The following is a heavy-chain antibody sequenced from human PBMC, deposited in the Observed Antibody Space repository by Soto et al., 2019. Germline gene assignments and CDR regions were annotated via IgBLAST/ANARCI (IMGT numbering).Heavy chain of an antibody. V-gene: IGHV4-31*03. J-gene: IGHJ3*02. CDR3: ATVRWELHDAFDI. CDR1: GGSISTGGYY. CDR2: IYHSGMT. D-gene: IGHD1-26*01. Sequence: QVRLQESGPGLLKPSQTLSLTCTVSGGSISTGGYYWSWIRQHPGRGLEWIGYIYHSGMTFSNPSLQSRVAISIDTSKNKFSLKLSSVTAADTAVYYCATVRWELHDAFDIWGQGTMVSVFS.